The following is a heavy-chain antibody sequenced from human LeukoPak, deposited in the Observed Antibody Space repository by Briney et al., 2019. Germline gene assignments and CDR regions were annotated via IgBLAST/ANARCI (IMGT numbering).Heavy chain of an antibody. Sequence: ASETLSLTCTVSGGSISSYYWSWIRQPPGKGLEWIGYIYYSGSTNYNPSLKSRVTISVDTSKNQFSLKLSSVTAADTAVYYCARTITMIVVSYFDYWGQGTLVTVSS. CDR3: ARTITMIVVSYFDY. CDR1: GGSISSYY. J-gene: IGHJ4*02. CDR2: IYYSGST. D-gene: IGHD3-22*01. V-gene: IGHV4-59*12.